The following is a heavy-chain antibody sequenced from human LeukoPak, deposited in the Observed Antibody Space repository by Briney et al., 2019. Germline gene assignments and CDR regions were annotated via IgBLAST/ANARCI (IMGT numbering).Heavy chain of an antibody. CDR1: GFTFSSYS. CDR3: ARLSPSEGSTNYRPSDY. CDR2: ISSSSYTI. Sequence: PGGSLRLSCAASGFTFSSYSMNWVRQAPGKGLEWVSYISSSSYTIYYTDSVKGRFTISRDNAKNSLYLQMNSLRAEDTAVYYCARLSPSEGSTNYRPSDYWSQGTLVIVS. V-gene: IGHV3-48*04. J-gene: IGHJ4*02. D-gene: IGHD4/OR15-4a*01.